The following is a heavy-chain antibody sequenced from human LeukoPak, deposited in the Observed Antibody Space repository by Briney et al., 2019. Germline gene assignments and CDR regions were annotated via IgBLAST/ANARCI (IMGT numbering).Heavy chain of an antibody. CDR1: GYTLTELS. CDR3: VTLGSWYPPLDY. D-gene: IGHD6-13*01. V-gene: IGHV1-24*01. Sequence: ASVKVSCKVSGYTLTELSMHWVRQAPGKGLEWMGGFDPEDGETIYAQKFQGRVTMTEDTSTDTAYMELSSLRSEDTAVYYCVTLGSWYPPLDYWGQGTLVTVSS. J-gene: IGHJ4*02. CDR2: FDPEDGET.